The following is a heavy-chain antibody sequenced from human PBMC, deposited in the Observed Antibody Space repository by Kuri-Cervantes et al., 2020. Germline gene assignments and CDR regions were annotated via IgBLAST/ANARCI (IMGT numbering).Heavy chain of an antibody. Sequence: GESLKISCAASGFTFDDYTMHWVRQAPGKGLEWVSSISSSSSYIYYADSVKGRFTISRDNAKNSLYLQMNSLRAEDTAVYYCARDNAGYPDYWGQGTLVTVSS. V-gene: IGHV3-21*03. J-gene: IGHJ4*02. CDR3: ARDNAGYPDY. D-gene: IGHD3-9*01. CDR1: GFTFDDYT. CDR2: ISSSSSYI.